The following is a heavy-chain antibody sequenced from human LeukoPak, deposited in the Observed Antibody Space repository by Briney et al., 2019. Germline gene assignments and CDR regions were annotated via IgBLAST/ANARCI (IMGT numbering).Heavy chain of an antibody. D-gene: IGHD3-3*01. CDR1: GFTFSSCA. Sequence: GGSLRLSCAASGFTFSSCAMHWVRQAPGKGLEWVAVIANDGRDKHHADSVKGRFTISRDNSENTVYLQMNSLRAEDTAVYYCAKDYRYYDFWSGYYLSNDAFDIWGQGTMVTVSS. J-gene: IGHJ3*02. V-gene: IGHV3-30*18. CDR2: IANDGRDK. CDR3: AKDYRYYDFWSGYYLSNDAFDI.